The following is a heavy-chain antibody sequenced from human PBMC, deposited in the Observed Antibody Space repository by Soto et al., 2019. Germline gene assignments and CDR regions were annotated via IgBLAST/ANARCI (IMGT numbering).Heavy chain of an antibody. CDR1: GFTFSSYG. J-gene: IGHJ4*02. V-gene: IGHV3-33*01. CDR3: ARDRGSFSIYFDY. D-gene: IGHD3-16*01. Sequence: PGGSLRLSCAASGFTFSSYGMHWVRQAPGKGLEWVAVIWYDGSNKYYADSVKGRFTISRDNSKNTLYLQMNSLRAEDTAVYYCARDRGSFSIYFDYWGQGTLVTVSS. CDR2: IWYDGSNK.